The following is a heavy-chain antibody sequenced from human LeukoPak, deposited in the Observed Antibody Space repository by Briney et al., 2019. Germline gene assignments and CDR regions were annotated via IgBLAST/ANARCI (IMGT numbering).Heavy chain of an antibody. CDR3: ARAAAYSSDWWYYFDY. D-gene: IGHD6-13*01. J-gene: IGHJ4*02. Sequence: GGSLRLSCAASGFTFSSYSMNWVRQAPGKGLEWVSCISSSNSYIYYADSVKGRFTISRDNAKNSLYLQMNSLRAEDTAVYYCARAAAYSSDWWYYFDYWGQGTLVTVSS. CDR2: ISSSNSYI. CDR1: GFTFSSYS. V-gene: IGHV3-21*06.